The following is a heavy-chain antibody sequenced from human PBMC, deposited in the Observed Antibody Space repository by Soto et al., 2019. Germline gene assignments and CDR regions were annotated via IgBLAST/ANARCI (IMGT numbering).Heavy chain of an antibody. CDR3: AKGGGSCCFDN. CDR2: ISGSGGNST. Sequence: EVQLLESGGGLVQPGGSLRLSCAASGFTFSTYAMSWFRQAPGKGLEWVSAISGSGGNSTFYGDSVKGRFTISRDNSKNTLYLQMNSLGAEDTAVYYCAKGGGSCCFDNWGQGTLVTVSS. CDR1: GFTFSTYA. V-gene: IGHV3-23*01. J-gene: IGHJ4*02. D-gene: IGHD2-15*01.